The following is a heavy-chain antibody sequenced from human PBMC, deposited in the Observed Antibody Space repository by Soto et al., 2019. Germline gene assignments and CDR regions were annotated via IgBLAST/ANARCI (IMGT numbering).Heavy chain of an antibody. CDR2: IHFSGST. J-gene: IGHJ4*02. CDR3: ARQYRNAFDY. Sequence: QVQLQESGPGLVKPSETLSLTCTVSGGSISSYYWSWIRQAPGKGLEWIGYIHFSGSTKYNPSLNSQVTTSIDTSNNQSSLKVTSVTASDPAVYYCARQYRNAFDYWGQGTLVTVSS. V-gene: IGHV4-59*08. CDR1: GGSISSYY. D-gene: IGHD3-16*02.